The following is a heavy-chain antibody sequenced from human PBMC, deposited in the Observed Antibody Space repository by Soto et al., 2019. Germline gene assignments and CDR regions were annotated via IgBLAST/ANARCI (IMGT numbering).Heavy chain of an antibody. CDR3: ARARAAYDILTGYKPYYYYGMDV. Sequence: GGSLRHSCAASGGNFSSYWMSWVRQAPGKGLEWVANIKQDGSEKYYVDSVKGRFTISRDNAKNSLYLQMNSLRAEDTAVYYCARARAAYDILTGYKPYYYYGMDVWGQGTTVTVSS. D-gene: IGHD3-9*01. V-gene: IGHV3-7*04. CDR1: GGNFSSYW. J-gene: IGHJ6*02. CDR2: IKQDGSEK.